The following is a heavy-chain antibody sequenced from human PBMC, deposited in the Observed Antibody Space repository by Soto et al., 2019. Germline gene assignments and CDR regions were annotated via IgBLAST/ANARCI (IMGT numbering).Heavy chain of an antibody. CDR2: FYYSGST. CDR1: GGSFSSTTYY. CDR3: ASLRGSGTNYFFDY. J-gene: IGHJ4*02. V-gene: IGHV4-39*07. Sequence: SETLSLTCTVSGGSFSSTTYYWGWIRQPPGKGLEWIGTFYYSGSTYYNPSLKSRVTMSVDTSNNQFSLKLTSVTAADTAVYYCASLRGSGTNYFFDYWGQGTLVTVSS. D-gene: IGHD3-10*01.